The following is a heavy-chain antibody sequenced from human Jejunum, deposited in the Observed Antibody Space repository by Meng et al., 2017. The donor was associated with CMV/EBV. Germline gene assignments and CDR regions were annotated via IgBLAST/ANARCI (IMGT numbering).Heavy chain of an antibody. CDR2: ISAYNGNT. D-gene: IGHD3-10*01. Sequence: QEKLVQSGAELKHPGASVKVSCKASGHAFTIYGISWVRQAPGQGLEWMGWISAYNGNTNYAQKLQGRVTMTTDTSTSTAYMEVRSLRSDDTAVYYCARDYYYGRSYYFDYWGQGTLVTVSS. CDR1: GHAFTIYG. V-gene: IGHV1-18*01. J-gene: IGHJ4*02. CDR3: ARDYYYGRSYYFDY.